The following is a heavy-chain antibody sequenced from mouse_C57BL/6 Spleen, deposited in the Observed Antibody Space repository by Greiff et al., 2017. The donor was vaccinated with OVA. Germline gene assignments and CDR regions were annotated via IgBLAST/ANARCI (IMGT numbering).Heavy chain of an antibody. J-gene: IGHJ2*01. D-gene: IGHD2-4*01. Sequence: VQLQQPGAELVMPGASVKLSCKASGYTFTSYWMHWVKQRPGQGLEWIGEIDPSDSYTNYNQKFKGKSTLTVDKSSSTAYMQLSSLTSEDSAVYYCARDGGLRRGDYWGQGTTLTVSS. CDR3: ARDGGLRRGDY. V-gene: IGHV1-69*01. CDR2: IDPSDSYT. CDR1: GYTFTSYW.